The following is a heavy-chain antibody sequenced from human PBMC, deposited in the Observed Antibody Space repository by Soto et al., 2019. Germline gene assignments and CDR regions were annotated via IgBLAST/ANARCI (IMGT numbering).Heavy chain of an antibody. CDR2: ITGSGGGA. D-gene: IGHD6-19*01. Sequence: EVQLLESGGDLVQPGGSLRLSCAASGFTFSIYGMTWVRQAPGKGLEWVSYITGSGGGAYYADSVKGRFTISRDNSKSTLYLPLDRLRDDARAIYYCAREIRAAGRRTYFDYWGQGTLVTVSS. CDR1: GFTFSIYG. J-gene: IGHJ4*02. CDR3: AREIRAAGRRTYFDY. V-gene: IGHV3-23*01.